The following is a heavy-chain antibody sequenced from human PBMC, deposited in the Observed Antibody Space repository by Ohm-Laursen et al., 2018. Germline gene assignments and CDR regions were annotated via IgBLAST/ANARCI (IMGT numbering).Heavy chain of an antibody. CDR3: ARGYVGQFWDY. J-gene: IGHJ4*02. V-gene: IGHV4-4*07. D-gene: IGHD3-3*01. CDR2: TYNGGNT. CDR1: GGSISNYY. Sequence: SDTLSLTCAVSGGSISNYYWTWIRQPAGKGLEWIGRTYNGGNTNYNPSPKSRVTISVDTSKNQFSLKLTSVTAADTAVYYCARGYVGQFWDYWGQGTLVTVSS.